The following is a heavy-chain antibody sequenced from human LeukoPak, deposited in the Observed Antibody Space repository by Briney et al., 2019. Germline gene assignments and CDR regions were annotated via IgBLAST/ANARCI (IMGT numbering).Heavy chain of an antibody. D-gene: IGHD3-22*01. V-gene: IGHV1-24*01. CDR2: FDPEDGET. CDR1: GYTLTELS. CDR3: ATDTAPKMPMIVVVHAFDI. Sequence: GASVKVSCKVSGYTLTELSMHWVRQAPGKGLEWMGGFDPEDGETIYAQKFQGRVTMTEDTSTDTAYMELSSLRSEDTAVYYCATDTAPKMPMIVVVHAFDIWGQGTMVTVSS. J-gene: IGHJ3*02.